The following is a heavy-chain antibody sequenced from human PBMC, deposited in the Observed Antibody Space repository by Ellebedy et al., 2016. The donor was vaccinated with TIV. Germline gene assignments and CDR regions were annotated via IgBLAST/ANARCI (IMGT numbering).Heavy chain of an antibody. Sequence: GESLKISCVGSGFTFSSYSMNWVRQAPGKGLEWVSSISSSSNYMPYADSVKGRFTISRDNAKNSLYLQMNSLRAEDTAVYYCAKVGRWLRLRYFDYWGQGTLVTVSS. J-gene: IGHJ4*02. CDR1: GFTFSSYS. CDR3: AKVGRWLRLRYFDY. D-gene: IGHD5-24*01. CDR2: ISSSSNYM. V-gene: IGHV3-21*01.